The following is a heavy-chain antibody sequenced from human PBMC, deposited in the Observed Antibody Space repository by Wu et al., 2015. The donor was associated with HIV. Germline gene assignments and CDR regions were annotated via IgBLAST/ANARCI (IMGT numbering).Heavy chain of an antibody. J-gene: IGHJ4*02. CDR3: ARGRYDFGL. CDR2: MNPNNGNT. CDR1: GYTFTKYD. V-gene: IGHV1-8*01. D-gene: IGHD3-3*01. Sequence: QVQLVQSGPEVKKPGASVRVSCKTSGYTFTKYDINWVRQAAGQGLEWMGWMNPNNGNTASAQRFQGRITMTRTTSISTAYLELSSLRSEDTAVYYCARGRYDFGLWGQGTLVTVSS.